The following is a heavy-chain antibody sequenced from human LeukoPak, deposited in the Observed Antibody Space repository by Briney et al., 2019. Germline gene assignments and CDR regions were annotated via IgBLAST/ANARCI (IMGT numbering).Heavy chain of an antibody. J-gene: IGHJ4*02. CDR3: ARHLPITGTRLCYFDY. D-gene: IGHD1-20*01. CDR2: IYYSGST. CDR1: GGSISSYY. Sequence: PSETLSLTCTVSGGSISSYYWSWIRQPPGKGLEWIGYIYYSGSTNYNPSLKSRVTISVDTSKNQFSLKLSSVTAADTAVYYCARHLPITGTRLCYFDYWGQGTLVTVSS. V-gene: IGHV4-59*01.